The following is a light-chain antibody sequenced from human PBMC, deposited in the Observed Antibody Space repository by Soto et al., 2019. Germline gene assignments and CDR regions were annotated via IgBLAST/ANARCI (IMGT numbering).Light chain of an antibody. CDR3: CSYATTFYV. Sequence: QSVLAQPASVSGSPGQSVTISCTGPTIDVDSSNYVSWYQQHPGKAPKLMIYDVSERLSGVPDRFSGSKSGSTASLTISGLQAEDEADYYCCSYATTFYVFGRGTKVTVL. V-gene: IGLV2-11*01. CDR2: DVS. CDR1: TIDVDSSNY. J-gene: IGLJ1*01.